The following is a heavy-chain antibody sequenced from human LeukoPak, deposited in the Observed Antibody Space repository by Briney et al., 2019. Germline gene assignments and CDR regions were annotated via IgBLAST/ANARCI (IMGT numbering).Heavy chain of an antibody. V-gene: IGHV3-9*01. CDR3: ATLTVAGLDY. Sequence: PGGSLRLSCAASGFTFDDYAMHWVRQAPGKGLEWVSGISWNSGSIGYADSVKGRFTISRDNANNSLFLQMNSLRAEDTAVYYCATLTVAGLDYWGQGTLVTVSS. J-gene: IGHJ4*02. CDR2: ISWNSGSI. D-gene: IGHD6-19*01. CDR1: GFTFDDYA.